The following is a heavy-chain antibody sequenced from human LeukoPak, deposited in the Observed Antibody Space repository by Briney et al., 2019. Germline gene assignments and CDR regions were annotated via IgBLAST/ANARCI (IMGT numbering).Heavy chain of an antibody. CDR3: TRGFDYGGPDY. CDR1: GYAFSNYG. CDR2: ISAYTGNT. D-gene: IGHD4-23*01. Sequence: ASVKVSCKASGYAFSNYGITWMRQAPGQGLEWMGWISAYTGNTGYAQKFQGRVTMTTDTSTSTAYMELRSLRSDDTAVYYCTRGFDYGGPDYWGRGTLVTVPS. J-gene: IGHJ4*02. V-gene: IGHV1-18*01.